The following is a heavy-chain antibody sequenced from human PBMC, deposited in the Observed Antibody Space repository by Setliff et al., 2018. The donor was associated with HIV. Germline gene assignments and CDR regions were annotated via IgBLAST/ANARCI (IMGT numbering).Heavy chain of an antibody. CDR1: GFTFSRYA. V-gene: IGHV3-23*01. CDR2: LSGSGVGT. Sequence: RLSCAASGFTFSRYAMSWVRQAPGKGLAWVSGLSGSGVGTYYAGSVKGRFTISRDNSKNTLYLQMNSLRAEDTAVYYCAKAGDYYDRTTFDSWGQGTLVTVSS. J-gene: IGHJ4*02. D-gene: IGHD3-22*01. CDR3: AKAGDYYDRTTFDS.